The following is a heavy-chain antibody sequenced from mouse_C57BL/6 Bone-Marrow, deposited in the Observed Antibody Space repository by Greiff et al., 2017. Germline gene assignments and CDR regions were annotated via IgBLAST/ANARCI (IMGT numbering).Heavy chain of an antibody. CDR1: GYTFTSYW. CDR3: AKRGREWCAD. V-gene: IGHV1-55*01. CDR2: IYPGSGST. D-gene: IGHD4-1*01. J-gene: IGHJ3*01. Sequence: QVQLQQPGAELVKPGASVTMSCTASGYTFTSYWITWVKQRTGQGLEWIGDIYPGSGSTNYNEKFKSKATLTVAPSSSPAYMQLSSLTSEDSAVYYGAKRGREWCADGGQGSLVTVSA.